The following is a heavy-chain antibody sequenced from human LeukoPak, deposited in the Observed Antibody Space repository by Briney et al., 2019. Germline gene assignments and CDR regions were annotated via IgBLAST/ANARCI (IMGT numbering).Heavy chain of an antibody. CDR1: GFTITTYA. V-gene: IGHV3-23*01. CDR3: VTDMLPNWDDAFDT. CDR2: ISGSGEKT. Sequence: GGSLRLSCAASGFTITTYAISWVRQAPGKGLEWVSGISGSGEKTYYADFAKGRFTISRDTSRNTVYLQMNSLKTDDTALYYCVTDMLPNWDDAFDTWGQGTMVTVSS. J-gene: IGHJ3*02. D-gene: IGHD7-27*01.